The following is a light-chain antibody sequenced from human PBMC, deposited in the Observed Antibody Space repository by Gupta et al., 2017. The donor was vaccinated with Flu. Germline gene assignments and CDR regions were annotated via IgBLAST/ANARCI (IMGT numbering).Light chain of an antibody. J-gene: IGLJ3*02. CDR3: SSYTSSRPSV. CDR1: SSDVGGYNY. Sequence: QSALTQPASVSGSPGQSITISCTGTSSDVGGYNYVSWYQQHPGKAPKLMIYEVSNRPSGVSNRFSGSKSGNTASLTISGPQAEDEADYYCSSYTSSRPSVFGGGTKLTVL. CDR2: EVS. V-gene: IGLV2-14*01.